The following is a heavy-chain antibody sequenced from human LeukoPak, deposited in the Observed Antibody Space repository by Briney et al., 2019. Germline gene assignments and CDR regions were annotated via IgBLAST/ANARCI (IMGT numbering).Heavy chain of an antibody. D-gene: IGHD2-2*01. CDR3: AREDCSSTSCYSFDY. J-gene: IGHJ4*02. CDR2: INTNTGNP. CDR1: GYTFTSYA. Sequence: ASVKVSCKASGYTFTSYAMNWVRQAPGQGLEWMGWINTNTGNPTYAQGFTGRFVFSLDTSVSTAYLQISSLKAEDTAVYYCAREDCSSTSCYSFDYWGQGTLVTVSS. V-gene: IGHV7-4-1*02.